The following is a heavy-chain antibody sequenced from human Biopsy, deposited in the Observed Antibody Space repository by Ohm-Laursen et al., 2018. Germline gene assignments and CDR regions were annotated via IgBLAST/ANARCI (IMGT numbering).Heavy chain of an antibody. CDR2: INPSGSTT. V-gene: IGHV1-46*01. Sequence: ASVKVSCKVSGYSFTSYYMHWVRQAPGQGLEWMGMINPSGSTTSYPQIFQGRVTMTRDTSKSTVYMELSSLRSADTAVYFCARNTGWYGDLYYFDYWGQGILVTVSS. J-gene: IGHJ4*02. D-gene: IGHD6-19*01. CDR1: GYSFTSYY. CDR3: ARNTGWYGDLYYFDY.